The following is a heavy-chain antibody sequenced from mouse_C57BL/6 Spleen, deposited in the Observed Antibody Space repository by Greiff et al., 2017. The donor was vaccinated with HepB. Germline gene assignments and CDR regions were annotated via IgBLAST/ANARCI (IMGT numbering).Heavy chain of an antibody. D-gene: IGHD2-4*01. CDR3: ARGSNGLRREYFDY. Sequence: EVKLVESGGGLVKPGGSLKLSCAASGFTFSSYAMSWVRQTPEKRLEWVATISDGGSYTYYPDNVKGRFTISRDNAKNNLYLQMSHLKSEDTAMYYCARGSNGLRREYFDYWGQGTTLTVSS. CDR2: ISDGGSYT. J-gene: IGHJ2*01. CDR1: GFTFSSYA. V-gene: IGHV5-4*03.